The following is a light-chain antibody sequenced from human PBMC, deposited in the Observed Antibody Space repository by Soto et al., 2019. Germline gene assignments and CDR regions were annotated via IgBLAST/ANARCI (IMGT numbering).Light chain of an antibody. J-gene: IGKJ5*01. Sequence: DIQMTQSPSSLSASVGDRVTLTCQASQDIANYLNWYQQKPGKAPKLLIYDASNLETGVPSRFSGSGSGTDFTFTISSLQPEDIATYYCQHCDSLPLTFGQGTRLEIK. V-gene: IGKV1-33*01. CDR1: QDIANY. CDR2: DAS. CDR3: QHCDSLPLT.